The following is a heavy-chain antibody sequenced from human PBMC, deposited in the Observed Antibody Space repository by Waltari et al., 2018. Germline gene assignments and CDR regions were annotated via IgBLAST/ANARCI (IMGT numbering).Heavy chain of an antibody. CDR1: GGSISSHY. V-gene: IGHV4-59*11. CDR3: ARGMVRLSSFGAGYFQH. Sequence: QVQLQESGPGLVKPSETLSLTCTVSGGSISSHYWSWIRQPPGKGLEWIGYIYYSGSTNYNPSLKSRVTISVDTSKNQFSLKLSSVTAADTAVYYCARGMVRLSSFGAGYFQHWGQGTLVTVSS. J-gene: IGHJ1*01. D-gene: IGHD3-3*01. CDR2: IYYSGST.